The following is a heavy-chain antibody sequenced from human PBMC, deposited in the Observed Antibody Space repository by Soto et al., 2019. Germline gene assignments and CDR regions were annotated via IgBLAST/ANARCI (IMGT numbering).Heavy chain of an antibody. Sequence: QVQLVQSGAEVKKPGASVKVSCKASGYTFTSYGISWVRQAPGQGLEWMGWISAYNGNTNYAQKLQGRVTMTTDTSTSTADMEMRSPRSDDTAVYYCARDNRHSSGGLYLYWGQGTLVTVSS. CDR3: ARDNRHSSGGLYLY. CDR1: GYTFTSYG. D-gene: IGHD6-19*01. V-gene: IGHV1-18*01. J-gene: IGHJ4*02. CDR2: ISAYNGNT.